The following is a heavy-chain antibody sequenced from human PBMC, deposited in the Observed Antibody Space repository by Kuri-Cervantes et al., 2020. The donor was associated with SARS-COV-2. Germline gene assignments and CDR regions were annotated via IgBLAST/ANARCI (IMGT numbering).Heavy chain of an antibody. CDR1: GGSISSSSYY. Sequence: GSLRLSCTVSGGSISSSSYYWGWIRQPPGKGLEWIGSIYYSGSTNYNPSLKSRVTISVDTSKNQFSLKLSSVTAADTAVYYCASLGYCSGGSCYPRNMADWFDPWGQGTLVTVSS. D-gene: IGHD2-15*01. J-gene: IGHJ5*02. V-gene: IGHV4-39*07. CDR3: ASLGYCSGGSCYPRNMADWFDP. CDR2: IYYSGST.